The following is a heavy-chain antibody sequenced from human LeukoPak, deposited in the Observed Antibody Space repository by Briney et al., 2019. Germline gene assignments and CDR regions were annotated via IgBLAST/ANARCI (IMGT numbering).Heavy chain of an antibody. CDR1: GFTFSDYY. V-gene: IGHV3-11*01. CDR2: ISNSGTII. D-gene: IGHD6-13*01. CDR3: AKDTSAGYSNSWSDY. J-gene: IGHJ4*02. Sequence: KTGGSLRLSCAASGFTFSDYYMSWIRQAPGKGLEWVSYISNSGTIIYYADSVKGRFTISRDNAKNSLYLQMNSLRAEDTAFYYCAKDTSAGYSNSWSDYWGQGTLVTVSS.